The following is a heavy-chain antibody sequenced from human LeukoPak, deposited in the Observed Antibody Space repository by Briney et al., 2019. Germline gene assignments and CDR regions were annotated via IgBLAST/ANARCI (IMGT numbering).Heavy chain of an antibody. D-gene: IGHD1-26*01. CDR1: EFTFNNYW. V-gene: IGHV3-74*01. Sequence: GGSLRLSCAASEFTFNNYWMHWVRQAPGKGLVWVSRINSDGSHTDYADSVKGRFTISRDNAKNSLYLQMNSLRAEDTAVYYCAREHEGSQADYWGQGTLVTVSS. CDR2: INSDGSHT. CDR3: AREHEGSQADY. J-gene: IGHJ4*02.